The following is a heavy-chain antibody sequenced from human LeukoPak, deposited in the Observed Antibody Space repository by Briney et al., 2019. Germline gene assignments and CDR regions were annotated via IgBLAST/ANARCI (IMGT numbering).Heavy chain of an antibody. D-gene: IGHD2-21*02. CDR2: INTNTGNP. CDR3: ARDLNKGRPALTAY. V-gene: IGHV7-4-1*02. CDR1: GYTFTTYA. Sequence: GASVKVSCKASGYTFTTYAMNWVRQAPGQGLEWMGWINTNTGNPTYAQGFTGRFVFSLDTSVSTAYLQISSLKAEDTAVYYCARDLNKGRPALTAYWGQGTLVTVSS. J-gene: IGHJ4*02.